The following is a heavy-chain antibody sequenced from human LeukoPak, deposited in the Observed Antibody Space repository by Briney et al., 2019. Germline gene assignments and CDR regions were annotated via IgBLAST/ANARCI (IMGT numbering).Heavy chain of an antibody. D-gene: IGHD5-18*01. CDR1: GGSISPDY. J-gene: IGHJ4*02. Sequence: SETLSLTCTVSGGSISPDYWGWIRQPPGKGLEFIGFMHYSGSANYHPSLKSRVSISLDTSKNQFSLNLSSVTAADTAMYFCARGNGEYAYGYYFDYWGQGSLVTVSS. CDR3: ARGNGEYAYGYYFDY. V-gene: IGHV4-59*01. CDR2: MHYSGSA.